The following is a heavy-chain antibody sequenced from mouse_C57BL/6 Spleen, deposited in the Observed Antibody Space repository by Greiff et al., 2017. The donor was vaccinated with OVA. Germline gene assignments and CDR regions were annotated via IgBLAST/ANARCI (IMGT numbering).Heavy chain of an antibody. CDR1: GYTFTSYW. J-gene: IGHJ4*01. D-gene: IGHD1-1*01. Sequence: QVQLKQPGAELVKPGASVKLSCKASGYTFTSYWMHWVKQRPGQGLEWIGMIHPNSGSTNYNEKFKSKATLTVDKSSSTAYMQLSSLTSEDSAVYYCARGHYGSSSMDYWGQGTSVTVSS. V-gene: IGHV1-64*01. CDR2: IHPNSGST. CDR3: ARGHYGSSSMDY.